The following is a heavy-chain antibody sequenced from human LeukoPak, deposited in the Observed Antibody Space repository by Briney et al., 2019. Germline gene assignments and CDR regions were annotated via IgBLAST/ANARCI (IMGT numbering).Heavy chain of an antibody. CDR3: AREGSDFWSGYYRSSDAFDI. V-gene: IGHV4-61*02. CDR1: GGSISSGSYY. CDR2: IYTSGST. D-gene: IGHD3-3*01. J-gene: IGHJ3*02. Sequence: PSETLSLTCTVSGGSISSGSYYWSWTRQPAGKGLEWIGRIYTSGSTNYNPSLKSRVTISVDTSKNQFSLKLSSVTAADTAVYYCAREGSDFWSGYYRSSDAFDIWGQGTMVTVSS.